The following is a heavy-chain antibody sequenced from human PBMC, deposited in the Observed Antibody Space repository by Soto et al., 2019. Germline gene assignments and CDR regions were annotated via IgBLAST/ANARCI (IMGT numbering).Heavy chain of an antibody. V-gene: IGHV4-31*03. CDR2: IYFTGAT. D-gene: IGHD2-21*02. CDR1: SGSISSGTSY. J-gene: IGHJ4*02. CDR3: ASIPRRGYSYGIDY. Sequence: QLQLQESGPELVKPSQTLSLTCNVSSGSISSGTSYWTWIRQHPGEGLEWIGHIYFTGATYSNPSLRSRLTLSVDTAKSQFSLRLPSVTAADTATYYCASIPRRGYSYGIDYWGQGTLVTVSS.